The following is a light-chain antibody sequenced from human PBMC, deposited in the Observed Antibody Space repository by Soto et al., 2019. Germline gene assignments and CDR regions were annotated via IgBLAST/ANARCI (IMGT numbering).Light chain of an antibody. CDR2: DNN. Sequence: QSVLTQPPSVSAAPGQQVTISCSGSSSNIGNNYVSWYQHLPGTAPKLLISDNNKRPSGIPDRFSGSKSGTSATLDITGLQTGDDADYYCGTWDNSLSAGVFGGGTKVTVL. CDR1: SSNIGNNY. V-gene: IGLV1-51*01. J-gene: IGLJ3*02. CDR3: GTWDNSLSAGV.